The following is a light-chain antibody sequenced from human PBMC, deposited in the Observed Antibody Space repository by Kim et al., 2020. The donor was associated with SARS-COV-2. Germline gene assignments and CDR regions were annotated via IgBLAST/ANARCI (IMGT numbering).Light chain of an antibody. CDR3: SSYTSSSTLV. CDR2: DVS. V-gene: IGLV2-14*03. CDR1: CSYVGGYNY. J-gene: IGLJ3*02. Sequence: GQSLTISSNGTCSYVGGYNYVSWYQQHPGKAPKLMIYDVSNRPSGVSNRFSGSKSGNTASLTISGLQAEDEADYYCSSYTSSSTLVFGGGTQLTVL.